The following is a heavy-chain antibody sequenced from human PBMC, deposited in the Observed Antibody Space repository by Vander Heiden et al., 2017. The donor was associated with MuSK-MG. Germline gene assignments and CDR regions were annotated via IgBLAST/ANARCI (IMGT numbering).Heavy chain of an antibody. D-gene: IGHD5-18*01. CDR3: ARGGVGYSYGTFDY. V-gene: IGHV1-69*06. CDR1: GGTVSSYA. J-gene: IGHJ4*02. CDR2: ITPILGTA. Sequence: QVQLVQSGAEVKKPGPSVKVPCKAPGGTVSSYAISWGRQAPGQGLEWMGGITPILGTANYAQKFRGRVTIPANKSTSTAYMELSSMGSENTAVYSCARGGVGYSYGTFDYWGQGTLVTVSS.